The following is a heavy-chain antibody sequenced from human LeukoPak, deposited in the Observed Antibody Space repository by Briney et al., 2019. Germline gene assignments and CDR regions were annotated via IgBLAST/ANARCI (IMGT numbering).Heavy chain of an antibody. Sequence: ASVKVSCKASGYTFTNYAITWVRQAPGQGLEWMGWISTYIANTKYAQNFQGRVTMTTDTSTSTAYMELRNLRSDDTAMYYCAIDNPTSPNPSHYGDYVPFDYWGQGTLVTVSS. CDR3: AIDNPTSPNPSHYGDYVPFDY. CDR2: ISTYIANT. V-gene: IGHV1-18*01. CDR1: GYTFTNYA. D-gene: IGHD4-17*01. J-gene: IGHJ4*02.